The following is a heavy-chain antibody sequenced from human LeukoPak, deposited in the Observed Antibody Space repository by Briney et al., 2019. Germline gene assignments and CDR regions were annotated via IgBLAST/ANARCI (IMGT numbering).Heavy chain of an antibody. Sequence: KTSETLSLTCTVSGGSISSGSYYWSWIRQPAGKGLEWIGRIYTSGSTNYNPSLKSRVTISVDTSKNQFSLKLSSVTAADTAVYYCARSQAGTTAGYYYYYMDVWGKGTTVTVSS. J-gene: IGHJ6*03. CDR2: IYTSGST. D-gene: IGHD1-7*01. CDR1: GGSISSGSYY. V-gene: IGHV4-61*02. CDR3: ARSQAGTTAGYYYYYMDV.